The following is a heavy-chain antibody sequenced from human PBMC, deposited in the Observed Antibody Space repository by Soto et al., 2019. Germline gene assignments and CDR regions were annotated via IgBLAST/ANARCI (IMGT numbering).Heavy chain of an antibody. V-gene: IGHV4-39*01. Sequence: SETLSLTCTVSGGSISSSSYYWGWIRQPPGKGLEWIGSIYYSGSTYYNPPLKSRVTISVDTSKNQFSLKLSSVTAADTAVYYCARQGSGWYFRWFDPWGQGTLVTVSS. J-gene: IGHJ5*02. CDR3: ARQGSGWYFRWFDP. D-gene: IGHD6-19*01. CDR1: GGSISSSSYY. CDR2: IYYSGST.